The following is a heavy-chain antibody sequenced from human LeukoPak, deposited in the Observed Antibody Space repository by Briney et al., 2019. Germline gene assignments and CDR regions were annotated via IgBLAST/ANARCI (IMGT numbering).Heavy chain of an antibody. Sequence: QTLSLTCAISGDSVSSNSVTWNWIRQSPSRGLEWLVRTYYRSKWYNDYAVSVKSRITINPDTSKNQFSLQLNSVTPEDTAVYYCARDREWGPNLYYYGMDVWGQGTTVTVSS. J-gene: IGHJ6*02. D-gene: IGHD3-3*01. CDR3: ARDREWGPNLYYYGMDV. CDR2: TYYRSKWYN. CDR1: GDSVSSNSVT. V-gene: IGHV6-1*01.